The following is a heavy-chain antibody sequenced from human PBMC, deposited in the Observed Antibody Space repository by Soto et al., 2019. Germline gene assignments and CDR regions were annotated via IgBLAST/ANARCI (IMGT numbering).Heavy chain of an antibody. CDR3: ERVDYYDSSGHPDY. CDR1: GFTFSSYW. D-gene: IGHD3-22*01. V-gene: IGHV3-74*01. Sequence: GGSLRLSCAASGFTFSSYWMHWVRQAPGKGLVWVSRINSDGSSTSYADSVKGRFTISRDNAKNTLYLQMNSLRAEDTAVYYCERVDYYDSSGHPDYWGKGTPVTAPQ. J-gene: IGHJ4*02. CDR2: INSDGSST.